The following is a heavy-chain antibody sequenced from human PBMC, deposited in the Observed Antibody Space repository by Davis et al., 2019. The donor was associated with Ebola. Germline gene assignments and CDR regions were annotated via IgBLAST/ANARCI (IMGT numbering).Heavy chain of an antibody. CDR3: ARDRGNFDY. V-gene: IGHV7-4-1*02. CDR2: INTNTGNP. Sequence: ASVKVSCKASGFSFSTYAINWVRQAPGQGLEWMGWINTNTGNPTYAQGFTGRFVFSLDTSVSTTYLQISSLKAEDTAIYYCARDRGNFDYWGQGTLVTVSS. D-gene: IGHD3-10*01. CDR1: GFSFSTYA. J-gene: IGHJ4*02.